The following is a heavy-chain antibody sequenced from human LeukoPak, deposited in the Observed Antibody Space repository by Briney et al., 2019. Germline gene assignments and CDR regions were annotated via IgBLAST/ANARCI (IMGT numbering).Heavy chain of an antibody. CDR2: IFYSGSA. V-gene: IGHV4-59*01. Sequence: SETLSLTCTVSGGSISGYYWNWIRQPPGKGPEWIGYIFYSGSADYNPAFKSRVTISVDTSKNHFSLKLSAVTAADTAVYYCARDKVPGDYWGQGTLVTVSS. D-gene: IGHD1-1*01. CDR3: ARDKVPGDY. J-gene: IGHJ4*02. CDR1: GGSISGYY.